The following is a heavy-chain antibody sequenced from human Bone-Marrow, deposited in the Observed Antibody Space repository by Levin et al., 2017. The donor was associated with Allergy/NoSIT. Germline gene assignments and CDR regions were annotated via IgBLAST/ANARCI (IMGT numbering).Heavy chain of an antibody. J-gene: IGHJ1*01. CDR3: AKNSGIWGGYYDLHQ. CDR2: MSYDGSDR. V-gene: IGHV3-30*18. CDR1: GFTFSSYG. D-gene: IGHD3-3*01. Sequence: QAGGSLRLSCEASGFTFSSYGMHWVRQAPGKGLEWVAVMSYDGSDRYYADSVKGRFTVSRDNSRNTLYLQMNSLRHEDTAVYYCAKNSGIWGGYYDLHQWGQGTLVTVSS.